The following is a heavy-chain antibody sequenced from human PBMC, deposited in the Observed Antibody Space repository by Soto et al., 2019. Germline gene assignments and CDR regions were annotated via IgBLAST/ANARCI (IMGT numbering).Heavy chain of an antibody. J-gene: IGHJ3*02. CDR1: GFTFSSYS. CDR3: ARDRVVAYDAFDI. Sequence: EVQLVESGGGLVKPGGSLRLSCAASGFTFSSYSMNWVRQAPGKGLEWVSSISSSSSYIYYADSVKGRFTISRDNAKNSLYLQMNSLRAEDTAVYYCARDRVVAYDAFDIWGQGTMVTVSS. CDR2: ISSSSSYI. D-gene: IGHD3-22*01. V-gene: IGHV3-21*01.